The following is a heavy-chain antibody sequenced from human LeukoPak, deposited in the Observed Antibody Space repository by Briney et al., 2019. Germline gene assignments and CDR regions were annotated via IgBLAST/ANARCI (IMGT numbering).Heavy chain of an antibody. CDR2: ISSSSSYI. CDR3: ARGLGGDSSGYYYGY. CDR1: GFTFSSYH. D-gene: IGHD3-22*01. V-gene: IGHV3-21*01. Sequence: GGSLRLSCVVSGFTFSSYHMSWVRQAPGKGLEWVSSISSSSSYIYYADSVKGRFTISRDNAKSSLYLQMNSLRAEDTAVYYCARGLGGDSSGYYYGYWGQGTLVTVSS. J-gene: IGHJ4*02.